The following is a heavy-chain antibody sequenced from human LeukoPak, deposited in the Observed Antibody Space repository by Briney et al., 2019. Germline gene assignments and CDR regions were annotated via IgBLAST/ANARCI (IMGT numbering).Heavy chain of an antibody. J-gene: IGHJ4*02. CDR2: IKSKTYRGTT. Sequence: PGGSLRLSCAASGFTFNNAWMSWVRQAPGKGLEWVGRIKSKTYRGTTDYTAPVKGRFTISRDDSKNTLYLQMNSLETDDTAVYYCNACVNGGDCYPVYWGQGTLVTVSS. V-gene: IGHV3-15*01. CDR1: GFTFNNAW. D-gene: IGHD2-21*01. CDR3: NACVNGGDCYPVY.